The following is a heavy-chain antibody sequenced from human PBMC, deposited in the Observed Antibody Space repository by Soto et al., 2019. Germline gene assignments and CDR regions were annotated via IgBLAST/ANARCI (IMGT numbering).Heavy chain of an antibody. D-gene: IGHD6-19*01. Sequence: GGSLRLSCAASGFTFSSYWMHWVRQAPGKGLVWVSRINSDGSSTSYADSVKGRFTISRDNAKNTLYLQMNSLRAEDTAVYYCARSQPQYSSDYYMDVWGKGTTVTVSS. J-gene: IGHJ6*03. CDR2: INSDGSST. V-gene: IGHV3-74*01. CDR1: GFTFSSYW. CDR3: ARSQPQYSSDYYMDV.